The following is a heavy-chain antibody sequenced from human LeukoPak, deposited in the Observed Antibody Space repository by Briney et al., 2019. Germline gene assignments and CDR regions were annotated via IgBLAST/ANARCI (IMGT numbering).Heavy chain of an antibody. V-gene: IGHV3-74*01. CDR1: GFTCSTYW. D-gene: IGHD1-1*01. Sequence: GGSLRLSCAASGFTCSTYWMHWVRQAPGKGLVWVSRIDDEGSVTKYTDSVKGRFTISRDNAKNTVYLQMNSLRAEDTAVYYCTTGGSYFFDYWGQGTLVTVSS. CDR2: IDDEGSVT. CDR3: TTGGSYFFDY. J-gene: IGHJ4*02.